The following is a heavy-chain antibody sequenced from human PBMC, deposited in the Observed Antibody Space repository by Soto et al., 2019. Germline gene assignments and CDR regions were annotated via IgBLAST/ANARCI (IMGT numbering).Heavy chain of an antibody. Sequence: EVQLVESGGGLIQPGGSLRLSCAASGFGVSRYWMHWVRQVPGKGLMWVARMNDPGTLTSYADSVKGRFTISRDNAKNTLYLQMNSLTGEDTAVYYCVRGGAGGGPGTYPLFECWGQGTLVTVSS. CDR3: VRGGAGGGPGTYPLFEC. J-gene: IGHJ4*02. CDR1: GFGVSRYW. V-gene: IGHV3-74*01. CDR2: MNDPGTLT. D-gene: IGHD1-26*01.